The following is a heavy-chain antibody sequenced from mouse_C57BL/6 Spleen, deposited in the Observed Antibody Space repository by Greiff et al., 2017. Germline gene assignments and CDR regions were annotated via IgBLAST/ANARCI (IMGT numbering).Heavy chain of an antibody. J-gene: IGHJ4*01. CDR2: IDPSDSYT. D-gene: IGHD3-1*01. CDR3: ASGRRSYAMDY. Sequence: QVQLQQSGAELVKPGASVKLSCKASGYTFTSYWMQWVKQRPGQGLEWIGEIDPSDSYTNYNQKFKGKATLTVDTSSSTAYMQLSSLTSEDSAVYYCASGRRSYAMDYWGQGTSVTVSS. V-gene: IGHV1-50*01. CDR1: GYTFTSYW.